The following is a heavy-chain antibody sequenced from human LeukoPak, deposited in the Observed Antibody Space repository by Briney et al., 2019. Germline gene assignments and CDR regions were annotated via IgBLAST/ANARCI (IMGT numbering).Heavy chain of an antibody. CDR1: GFPFSDYS. D-gene: IGHD1-26*01. V-gene: IGHV3-21*01. J-gene: IGHJ1*01. CDR3: VRDFMAMGGTTAYLHY. Sequence: GGSLRLSHAPSGFPFSDYSMNWVGQAPRKGLEWVSSVRWNSRHVYYGGSLWSRFTISRDDAWISLFLKKNSLRAEDMAVYYCVRDFMAMGGTTAYLHYWGQGTLVTVSS. CDR2: VRWNSRHV.